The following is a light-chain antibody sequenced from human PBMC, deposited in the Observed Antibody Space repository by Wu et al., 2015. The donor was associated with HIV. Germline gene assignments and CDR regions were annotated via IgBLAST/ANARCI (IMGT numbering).Light chain of an antibody. J-gene: IGKJ1*01. CDR3: QQYYTIPPAWT. CDR2: AAS. CDR1: QGISDS. V-gene: IGKV1-NL1*01. Sequence: DIQMTQSPSSLSASVGDRVTITCRASQGISDSLAWYQQKPGKAPKLLLYAASRLESGVPSRFSGSGSGTDYTLTISSLQPEDFATYYCQQYYTIPPAWTFGQGTKVEIK.